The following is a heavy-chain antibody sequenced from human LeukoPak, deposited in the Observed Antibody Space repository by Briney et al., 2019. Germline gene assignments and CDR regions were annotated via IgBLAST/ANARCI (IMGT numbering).Heavy chain of an antibody. CDR2: ISSSSSTI. Sequence: GGSLRLSCAASGFTFSSYSMNWVRQAPGKGLEWVSYISSSSSTINYADSVKGRFTISRDNSKNTLYLQMNSLRAEDTAVYYCAREEIEYSSSERAFDIWGQGTMVTVSS. J-gene: IGHJ3*02. V-gene: IGHV3-48*01. D-gene: IGHD6-6*01. CDR3: AREEIEYSSSERAFDI. CDR1: GFTFSSYS.